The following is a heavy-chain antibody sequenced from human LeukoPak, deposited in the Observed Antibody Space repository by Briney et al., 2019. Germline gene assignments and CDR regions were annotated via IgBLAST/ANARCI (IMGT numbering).Heavy chain of an antibody. D-gene: IGHD5-12*01. J-gene: IGHJ6*03. Sequence: SETLSLTCTVSGGSISSYYWSWIRQPPGKGLEWIGYIYTSGSTNYNPSLKSRVTISVDTSKNQFSLKLSSVTAADTAVYYCARRGIVATISGYYYYMDVWGKGTTVTVCS. V-gene: IGHV4-4*09. CDR1: GGSISSYY. CDR2: IYTSGST. CDR3: ARRGIVATISGYYYYMDV.